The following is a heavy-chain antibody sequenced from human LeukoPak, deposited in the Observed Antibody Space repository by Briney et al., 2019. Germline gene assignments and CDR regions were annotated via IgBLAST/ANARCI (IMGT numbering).Heavy chain of an antibody. CDR1: GYIFISYY. Sequence: ASVKVSCKASGYIFISYYMHWVRQAPGQGLEWMGTINPSGGSTSYAQKFQGRVTMTRDTSTSTVYMELTSLRPEDTAVYYCARATNFYYYYGMDVWGQGTTVTVSS. D-gene: IGHD1-26*01. J-gene: IGHJ6*02. V-gene: IGHV1-46*01. CDR3: ARATNFYYYYGMDV. CDR2: INPSGGST.